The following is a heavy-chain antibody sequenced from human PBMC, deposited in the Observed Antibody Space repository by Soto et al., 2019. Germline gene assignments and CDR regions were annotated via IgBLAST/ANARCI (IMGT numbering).Heavy chain of an antibody. V-gene: IGHV4-39*01. Sequence: PSETLSLTCTVSGGSISSYYWGWIRQPPGKGLEWIGSIYYSGSTYYNPSLKSRVTISVDTSKNQFSLKLSSVTAADTAVYYCARAEGIAAAGNIRKHHDYWGQGTLVTVSS. CDR2: IYYSGST. CDR3: ARAEGIAAAGNIRKHHDY. CDR1: GGSISSYY. D-gene: IGHD6-13*01. J-gene: IGHJ4*02.